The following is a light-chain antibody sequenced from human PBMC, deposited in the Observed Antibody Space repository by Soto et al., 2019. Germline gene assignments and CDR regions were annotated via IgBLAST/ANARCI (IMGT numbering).Light chain of an antibody. V-gene: IGKV1-39*01. CDR3: QQSYSTPRT. CDR1: QSISSY. Sequence: DIQMTQSPSSLSASVGDRVTITCRASQSISSYLNWYQQKPGKAPKLLIYAASSLQSGEPSRFSGSVSGTDFTLTIRSLQAEDFATYYCQQSYSTPRTFGQGTKVEIK. CDR2: AAS. J-gene: IGKJ1*01.